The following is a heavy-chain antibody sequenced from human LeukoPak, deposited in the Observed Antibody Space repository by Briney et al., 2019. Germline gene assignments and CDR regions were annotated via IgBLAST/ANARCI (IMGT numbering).Heavy chain of an antibody. Sequence: PGGSLRLSCAASGFTFSSYAMHWVRQAPGKGLEWVAVISYDGSNKYYADSVKGRFTISRDNSKNTLYLQMNSLRAEDTAVYYCAREDGSGYYSNFDYRGQGTLVTVSS. J-gene: IGHJ4*02. CDR1: GFTFSSYA. CDR2: ISYDGSNK. V-gene: IGHV3-30-3*01. CDR3: AREDGSGYYSNFDY. D-gene: IGHD3-22*01.